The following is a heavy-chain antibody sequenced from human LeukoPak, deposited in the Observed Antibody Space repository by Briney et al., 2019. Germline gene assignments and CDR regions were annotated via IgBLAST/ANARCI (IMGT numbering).Heavy chain of an antibody. CDR3: AKDGTYSSGWFDY. D-gene: IGHD6-19*01. CDR2: ISYDGSNK. Sequence: GGSLRLSCAASGFTFSSYGMHWVRQAPGKGLEWVAVISYDGSNKYYADSVKGRFTISRDNSKNTLYLQMNSLRAEDTAVYCCAKDGTYSSGWFDYWGQGTLVTVSS. J-gene: IGHJ4*02. CDR1: GFTFSSYG. V-gene: IGHV3-30*18.